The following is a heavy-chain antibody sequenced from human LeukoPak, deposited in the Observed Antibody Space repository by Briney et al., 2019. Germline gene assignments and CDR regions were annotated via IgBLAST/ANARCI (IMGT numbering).Heavy chain of an antibody. D-gene: IGHD2-8*01. CDR1: GYSENFYG. Sequence: ASVKVSCKTSGYSENFYGITWVRQVAGQGLEWIGWISAQHGQTEYAPNSQDKVTMTTDTYTNTAYMELRSLRSDDTAVYHCAGSLGYCTSNVCYLKYWGQGTLVTVSS. V-gene: IGHV1-18*01. J-gene: IGHJ4*02. CDR3: AGSLGYCTSNVCYLKY. CDR2: ISAQHGQT.